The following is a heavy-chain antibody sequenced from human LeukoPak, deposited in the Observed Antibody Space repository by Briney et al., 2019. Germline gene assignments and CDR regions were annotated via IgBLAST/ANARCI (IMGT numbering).Heavy chain of an antibody. CDR2: INHSGST. CDR1: GGSFSGYC. CDR3: ARAGYCSSTSCYRWSTQYYYYYGMDV. V-gene: IGHV4-34*01. D-gene: IGHD2-2*01. J-gene: IGHJ6*02. Sequence: SETLSLTCAVYGGSFSGYCWSWLRQPPGKGLEWIGEINHSGSTNYNPSLKSRVTISVDTSKNQFSLKLSSVTAADTAVYYCARAGYCSSTSCYRWSTQYYYYYGMDVWGQGTTVTVSS.